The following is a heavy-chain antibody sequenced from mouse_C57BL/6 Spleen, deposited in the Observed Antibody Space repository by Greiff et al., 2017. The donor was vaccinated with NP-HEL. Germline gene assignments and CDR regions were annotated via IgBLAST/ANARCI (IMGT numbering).Heavy chain of an antibody. V-gene: IGHV1-26*01. D-gene: IGHD3-2*02. CDR2: INPNNGGT. Sequence: VQLQQSGPELVKPGASVKISCKASGYTFTDYYMNWVKQSHGKSLEWIGDINPNNGGTSYNQKFKGKATLTVDKSSSTAYMELRSLTSEDSAGYYCARRCSGPGYYARDYGGQGTSVTVSS. J-gene: IGHJ4*01. CDR3: ARRCSGPGYYARDY. CDR1: GYTFTDYY.